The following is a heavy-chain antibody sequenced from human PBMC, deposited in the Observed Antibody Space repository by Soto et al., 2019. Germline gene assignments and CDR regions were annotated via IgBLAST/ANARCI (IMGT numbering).Heavy chain of an antibody. CDR3: AKSITVAGPAIL. J-gene: IGHJ4*02. CDR2: IYYSGST. CDR1: GGSISSYY. Sequence: PSETLSLTCTVSGGSISSYYWSWIRQPPGKGLEWIGYIYYSGSTNYNPSLKSRVTISVDTSKNQFSLKLSSVTAADTAVYYCAKSITVAGPAILWGQGTLVTVSS. V-gene: IGHV4-59*08. D-gene: IGHD6-19*01.